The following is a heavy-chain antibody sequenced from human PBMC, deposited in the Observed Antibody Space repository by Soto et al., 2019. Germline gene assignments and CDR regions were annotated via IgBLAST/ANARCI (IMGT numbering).Heavy chain of an antibody. CDR3: ARVTRRFGSPRYYFDY. Sequence: QVQLQESGPGLVKPSETLSLTCTVSGGSISSYYWSWIRQPPGKGLEWIGYIYYSGSTNYNPSLKSRVTISVDTSKNQFSLKLSSVTAADTAVYYCARVTRRFGSPRYYFDYWGQGTLVTVSS. D-gene: IGHD3-10*01. CDR1: GGSISSYY. CDR2: IYYSGST. V-gene: IGHV4-59*01. J-gene: IGHJ4*02.